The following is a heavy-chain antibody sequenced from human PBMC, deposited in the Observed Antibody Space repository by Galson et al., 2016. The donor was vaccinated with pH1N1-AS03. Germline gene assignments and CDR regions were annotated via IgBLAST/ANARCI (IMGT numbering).Heavy chain of an antibody. CDR3: AKMEGSNNFYYFDS. Sequence: SLRLSCAASGFIFSSYCMYWVRQAPGKGLEWVAVIWFDGNDKYYADSVKGRFTISRDNSKNTLYLQMNSLRAEDTAVYYCAKMEGSNNFYYFDSWGQGTPVTVSS. V-gene: IGHV3-33*06. D-gene: IGHD1-20*01. CDR2: IWFDGNDK. CDR1: GFIFSSYC. J-gene: IGHJ4*02.